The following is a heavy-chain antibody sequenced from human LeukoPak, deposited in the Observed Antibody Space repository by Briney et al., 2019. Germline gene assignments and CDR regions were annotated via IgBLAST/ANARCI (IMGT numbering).Heavy chain of an antibody. Sequence: WDTLSLTCTVCIRLLYILDWSWIRQPTGEGLEWMGYSYYSGSTEYNPSLKRRVTISVDSSKNQLSLRLSSVTAADTAVHYCAMRMGVPNNRFDPWGQRNLVTVSS. D-gene: IGHD2-2*01. CDR1: IRLLYILD. CDR3: AMRMGVPNNRFDP. V-gene: IGHV4-59*07. CDR2: SYYSGST. J-gene: IGHJ5*02.